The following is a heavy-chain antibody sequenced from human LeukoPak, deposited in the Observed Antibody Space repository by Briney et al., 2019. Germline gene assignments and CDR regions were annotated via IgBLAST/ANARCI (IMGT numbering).Heavy chain of an antibody. CDR2: ISSSSSYI. D-gene: IGHD4-11*01. CDR3: ARDLMTTVTTADY. J-gene: IGHJ4*02. Sequence: PGGSLRLSCAASGFNFSSYSMNWVRQAPGKGLEWVSSISSSSSYIYYADSVKGRFTISRDNAKNSLYLQMNSLRAEDTAVYYCARDLMTTVTTADYWGQGTLVTVSS. CDR1: GFNFSSYS. V-gene: IGHV3-21*01.